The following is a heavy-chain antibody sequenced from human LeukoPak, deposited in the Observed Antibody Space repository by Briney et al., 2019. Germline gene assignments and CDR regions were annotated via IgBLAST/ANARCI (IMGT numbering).Heavy chain of an antibody. CDR2: IIPIFGTA. CDR1: GGTFSSYA. J-gene: IGHJ5*02. D-gene: IGHD6-13*01. CDR3: ARGERIAAAAQTNWFDP. Sequence: ASVKVSCKASGGTFSSYAISWVRQAPGQGLEWMGGIIPIFGTANYAQKFRGRVTITADESTSTAYMELSSLRSEDTAVYYCARGERIAAAAQTNWFDPWGQGTLVTVSS. V-gene: IGHV1-69*13.